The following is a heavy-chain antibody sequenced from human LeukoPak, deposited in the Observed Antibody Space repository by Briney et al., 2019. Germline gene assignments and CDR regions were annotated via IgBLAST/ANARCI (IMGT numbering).Heavy chain of an antibody. CDR1: GGTFSSYA. Sequence: GASVKVSCKASGGTFSSYAISCVRQAPGQGLEWMGGIIPIFGTANYAQKFQGRVTITADKSTSTAYMELSSLRSEDTAVYYCARGDTDMAPFDYWGQGTLVTVST. D-gene: IGHD5-18*01. CDR2: IIPIFGTA. CDR3: ARGDTDMAPFDY. V-gene: IGHV1-69*06. J-gene: IGHJ4*02.